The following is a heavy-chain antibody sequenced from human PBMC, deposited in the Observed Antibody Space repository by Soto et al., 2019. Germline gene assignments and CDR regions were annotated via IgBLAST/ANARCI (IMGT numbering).Heavy chain of an antibody. Sequence: QVQLQESGPGLVKPSGTLSLTCGVSGGSITSTNWWSWVRQPPGKGLEWIGEIYYSGSTNYNPSLKSRVTISVDKSNNQCSLNLSSVTAADTAVYYCSVGYRWFENWGQVTLVTVSS. CDR2: IYYSGST. CDR1: GGSITSTNW. D-gene: IGHD2-8*02. CDR3: SVGYRWFEN. J-gene: IGHJ4*02. V-gene: IGHV4-4*02.